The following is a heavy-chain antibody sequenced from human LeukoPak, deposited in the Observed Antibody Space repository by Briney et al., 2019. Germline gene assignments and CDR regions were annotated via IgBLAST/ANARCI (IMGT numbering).Heavy chain of an antibody. CDR3: ARDRDAFDI. J-gene: IGHJ3*02. CDR2: IYYSGST. Sequence: SSETLSLTCTVSGGSISSYYWSWIRQPPGKGLEWIGYIYYSGSTNYNPSLKSRVTISVDTSKNQFSLKLSSVTAADTAVYYCARDRDAFDIWGQGTMVTVSS. CDR1: GGSISSYY. V-gene: IGHV4-59*01.